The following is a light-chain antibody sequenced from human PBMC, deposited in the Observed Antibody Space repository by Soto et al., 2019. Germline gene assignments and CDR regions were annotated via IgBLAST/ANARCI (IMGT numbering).Light chain of an antibody. J-gene: IGKJ1*01. CDR2: QAS. Sequence: DIQMTQSPSTLSASVGDRVTITCRASQSIRNWLAWYQQKPGKAPKLLIHQASTLQSGVPSRFSGSGSGTEFTLNISSLQPDDFATYYCQQYNSHSETFGQRTKVDIK. CDR1: QSIRNW. V-gene: IGKV1-5*03. CDR3: QQYNSHSET.